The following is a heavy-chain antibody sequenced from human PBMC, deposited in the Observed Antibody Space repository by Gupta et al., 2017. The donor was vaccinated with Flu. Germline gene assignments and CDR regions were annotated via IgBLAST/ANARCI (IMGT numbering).Heavy chain of an antibody. J-gene: IGHJ4*02. CDR3: AKDRSGNPAVDY. D-gene: IGHD6-13*01. V-gene: IGHV3-23*01. Sequence: TISRDNSKNTLYLQMNNLRAEDTAVYYCAKDRSGNPAVDYWGQGTLVTVSS.